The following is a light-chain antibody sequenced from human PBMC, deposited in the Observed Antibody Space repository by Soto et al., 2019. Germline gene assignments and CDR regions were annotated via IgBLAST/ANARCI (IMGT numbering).Light chain of an antibody. CDR1: SSDVGGYNS. CDR3: SSFTSSMTNV. Sequence: QSALTQPASVSASPGQSITISCTGTSSDVGGYNSVSWYQQHPGKAPKLILYDVTDRPSGVSYRFSGSKSGNTASLTISGLQAADEADYFCSSFTSSMTNVFGSGTKLTVL. V-gene: IGLV2-14*01. J-gene: IGLJ1*01. CDR2: DVT.